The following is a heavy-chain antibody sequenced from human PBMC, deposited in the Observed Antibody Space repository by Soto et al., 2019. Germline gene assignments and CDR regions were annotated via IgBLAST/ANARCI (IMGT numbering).Heavy chain of an antibody. CDR3: ARDPDPTPFDY. CDR1: GFTVTNKD. CDR2: IYGGGAT. Sequence: GGSLRLSCAGSGFTVTNKDMSWIRQAPGKGLEWVSIIYGGGATYYTDSVKGRFTISRDSSKNTLYLQMNSLRAEDTAAYYCARDPDPTPFDYWGQGTLVTVSS. J-gene: IGHJ4*02. V-gene: IGHV3-66*01.